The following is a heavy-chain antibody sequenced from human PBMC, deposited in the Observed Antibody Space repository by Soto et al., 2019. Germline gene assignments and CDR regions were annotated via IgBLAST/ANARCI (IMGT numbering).Heavy chain of an antibody. CDR1: GLTFRSHA. CDR3: AKAQGVATSKSSFDY. CDR2: ISGGGYTA. D-gene: IGHD5-12*01. V-gene: IGHV3-23*01. Sequence: EVQLLESGGGLVQPGGSLRLSCVVSGLTFRSHAMYWVRQAPGQGLEWVAGISGGGYTAYYPDSVRGRFTMSRDNSKNTVYLQIDNLRADDTAVYYCAKAQGVATSKSSFDYWGQGTLVTVSS. J-gene: IGHJ4*02.